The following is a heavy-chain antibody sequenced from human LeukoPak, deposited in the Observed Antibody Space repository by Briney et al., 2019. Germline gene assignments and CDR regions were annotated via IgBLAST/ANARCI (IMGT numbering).Heavy chain of an antibody. D-gene: IGHD4-17*01. J-gene: IGHJ4*02. CDR1: GFTFSSYA. CDR2: ISYDGSNK. CDR3: ARDGDYGDYYGSFDY. Sequence: PGGPLRLSCAASGFTFSSYAMHWVRQAPGKGLEWVAVISYDGSNKYYGDSVKGRFTISRDNSKNTLYLQMNSLRAEDTAVYYCARDGDYGDYYGSFDYWGQGTLVTVSS. V-gene: IGHV3-30-3*01.